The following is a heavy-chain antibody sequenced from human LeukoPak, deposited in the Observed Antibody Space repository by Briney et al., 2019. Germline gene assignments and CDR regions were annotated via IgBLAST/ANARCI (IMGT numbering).Heavy chain of an antibody. V-gene: IGHV4-39*07. Sequence: PSETLSLTCTVSGGSISSSSYYWGWIRQPPGKGLEWIGSIYYSGSTYYNPSLKSRVTISVATSKNQFSLKLRSVTAADTAVYYCARGKWELTILDHWGQGTLVTVSS. CDR1: GGSISSSSYY. J-gene: IGHJ4*02. CDR2: IYYSGST. D-gene: IGHD1-7*01. CDR3: ARGKWELTILDH.